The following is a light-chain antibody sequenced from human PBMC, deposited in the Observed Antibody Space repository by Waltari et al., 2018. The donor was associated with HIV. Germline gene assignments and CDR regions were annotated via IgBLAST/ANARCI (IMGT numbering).Light chain of an antibody. J-gene: IGLJ1*01. CDR2: RNN. V-gene: IGLV1-47*01. CDR3: CSYAGSYTFYV. CDR1: SSNIGNNY. Sequence: QSVLTQTPSASGTPGQRVTISCSGSSSNIGNNYVYWYQQLPGTAPKLLMYRNNQRPSGVPDRFSGSKSGTSASLAISGLQAEDEADYYCCSYAGSYTFYVFGTGTKVTVL.